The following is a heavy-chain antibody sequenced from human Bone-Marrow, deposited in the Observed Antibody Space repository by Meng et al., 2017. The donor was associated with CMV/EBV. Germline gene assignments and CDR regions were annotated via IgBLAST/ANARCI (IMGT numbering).Heavy chain of an antibody. V-gene: IGHV3-74*01. CDR1: GFTFSSYW. CDR3: AREGERTIFGVVIGRRGDAFDI. J-gene: IGHJ3*02. CDR2: INSDGSST. Sequence: GESLKISCAASGFTFSSYWKHWVRQAPGKGLVWVSRINSDGSSTSYADSVKGRFTISRDNAKNTLYLQMNSLRAEDTAVYYCAREGERTIFGVVIGRRGDAFDIWGQGTMVTVSS. D-gene: IGHD3-3*01.